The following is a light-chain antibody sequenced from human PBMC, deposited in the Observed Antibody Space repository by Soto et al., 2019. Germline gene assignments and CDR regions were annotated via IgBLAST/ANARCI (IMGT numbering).Light chain of an antibody. V-gene: IGKV1-39*01. CDR2: AAS. CDR3: QQSYSTPYT. Sequence: DIQMTQSPSSLSASVGDRVTITCRASQSISSYLNWYQQKPGKAPKLLIYAASSLQSGVPSRFSGSGSGTDFTLTINSLQPEDFATYYGQQSYSTPYTFGQGTKLEIK. J-gene: IGKJ2*01. CDR1: QSISSY.